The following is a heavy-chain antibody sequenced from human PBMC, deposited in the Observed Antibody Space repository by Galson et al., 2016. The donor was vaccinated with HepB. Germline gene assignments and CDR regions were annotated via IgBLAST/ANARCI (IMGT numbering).Heavy chain of an antibody. CDR2: IDWDDDK. D-gene: IGHD3-10*01. CDR3: ARRNYYRSGEGAWGALDV. J-gene: IGHJ6*02. CDR1: GFSLPTSGMC. Sequence: PALVKPTQTLTLTCTFSGFSLPTSGMCVSWIRQPPGKALEWLALIDWDDDKYYNTSLKTRLTISKDTSKNQVVLTMTNMDPVDTATYYCARRNYYRSGEGAWGALDVRGQGTTVTVSS. V-gene: IGHV2-70*13.